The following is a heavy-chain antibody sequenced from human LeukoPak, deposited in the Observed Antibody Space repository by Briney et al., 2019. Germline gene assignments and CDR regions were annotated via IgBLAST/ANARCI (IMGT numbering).Heavy chain of an antibody. CDR3: AKEGGRCSGGSCYYYYGMDV. CDR2: ISGSGGST. V-gene: IGHV3-23*01. CDR1: GFTFSSYA. Sequence: GGSLRLSCAASGFTFSSYAMSWVRQAPGKGLEWVSAISGSGGSTYYADSVKGRFTISRDNSKNTLYLQMNSLRAEDTAVYYCAKEGGRCSGGSCYYYYGMDVWGQGTTVTVSS. D-gene: IGHD2-15*01. J-gene: IGHJ6*02.